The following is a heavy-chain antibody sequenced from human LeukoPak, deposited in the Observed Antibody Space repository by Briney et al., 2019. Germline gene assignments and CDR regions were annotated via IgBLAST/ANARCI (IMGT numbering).Heavy chain of an antibody. CDR2: IWYDGSNK. D-gene: IGHD1-1*01. CDR3: ARDLLRATYGVSAFDI. CDR1: GFTFSSYG. V-gene: IGHV3-33*01. J-gene: IGHJ3*02. Sequence: PGRSLRLSCAASGFTFSSYGMHWVRQAPGKGLEWVAVIWYDGSNKYYADSVKGRFTISRDNSKNTLYLQMNSLRAEDTAVYYCARDLLRATYGVSAFDIWGQGTMVTVSS.